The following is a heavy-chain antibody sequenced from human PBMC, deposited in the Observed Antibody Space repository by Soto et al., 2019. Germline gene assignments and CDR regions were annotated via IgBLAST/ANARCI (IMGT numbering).Heavy chain of an antibody. CDR3: ARDLESGDYYYYYGMDV. J-gene: IGHJ6*02. V-gene: IGHV1-18*01. CDR1: GYTFTSYG. Sequence: QVQLVQSGAEVKKPGASVKVSCKASGYTFTSYGISWVRQAPGQGLEWMGWISAYNGNTNYAQKLQGRVTMTTDTSTSTAYMELRSLRSDDTAVYYCARDLESGDYYYYYGMDVWGQGTTVTVSS. CDR2: ISAYNGNT. D-gene: IGHD3-10*01.